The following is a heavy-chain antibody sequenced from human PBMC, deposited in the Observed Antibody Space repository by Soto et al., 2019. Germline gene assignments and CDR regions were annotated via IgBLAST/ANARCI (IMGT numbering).Heavy chain of an antibody. J-gene: IGHJ6*02. CDR3: ARGASYSSGWYRGYYYYYGMDV. D-gene: IGHD6-19*01. V-gene: IGHV3-30-3*01. CDR1: GFTFSSYA. CDR2: ISYDGSNK. Sequence: QVQLVESGGGVVQPGRSLRLSCAASGFTFSSYAMHWVRQAPGKGLEWVAVISYDGSNKYYVDSVKGRFTISRDNSRNTLYLQMNSLRAEDTAVYYCARGASYSSGWYRGYYYYYGMDVWGQGTTVTVSS.